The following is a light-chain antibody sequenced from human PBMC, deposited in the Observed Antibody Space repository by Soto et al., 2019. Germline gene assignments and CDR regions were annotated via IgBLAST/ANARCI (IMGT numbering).Light chain of an antibody. CDR1: QDINKY. CDR3: QKYNSASWT. J-gene: IGKJ1*01. CDR2: FVS. Sequence: DIQLTQSPSFLSASVGDRVTITCRASQDINKYLAWYQQKPGEAPKLLIYFVSTLQSGVPSSFSGSGSGTEFTLTISDLQPEDVATYYCQKYNSASWTFGQGTKVDI. V-gene: IGKV1-9*01.